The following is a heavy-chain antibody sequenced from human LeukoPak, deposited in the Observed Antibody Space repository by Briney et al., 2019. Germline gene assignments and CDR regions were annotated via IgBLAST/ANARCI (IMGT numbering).Heavy chain of an antibody. D-gene: IGHD6-13*01. V-gene: IGHV3-7*05. J-gene: IGHJ4*02. Sequence: PGGSLRLSCASSGFTFSNYWMSWVRQAPGKGLEWVANIKEDGSEKDYVDSVKGRFTISRDNAKNSLYLQMNSLRAEDTAIYYCARDWGAAGLWDYWCQGTLVTVSS. CDR2: IKEDGSEK. CDR3: ARDWGAAGLWDY. CDR1: GFTFSNYW.